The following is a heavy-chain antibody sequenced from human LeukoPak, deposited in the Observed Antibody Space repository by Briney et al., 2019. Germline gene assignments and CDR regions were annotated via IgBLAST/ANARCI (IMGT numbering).Heavy chain of an antibody. CDR3: AREAESYWTTVTTGRDAFDI. CDR1: GGSISSYY. J-gene: IGHJ3*02. V-gene: IGHV4-38-2*02. CDR2: IYHSGST. Sequence: TTSETLSLTCTGSGGSISSYYWGWIRQPPGKGLEGIGSIYHSGSTYYNPSLKSRVTISVDTSKNQFSLKLGSVTAADTAVYYCAREAESYWTTVTTGRDAFDIWGQGTMVTVSS. D-gene: IGHD4-17*01.